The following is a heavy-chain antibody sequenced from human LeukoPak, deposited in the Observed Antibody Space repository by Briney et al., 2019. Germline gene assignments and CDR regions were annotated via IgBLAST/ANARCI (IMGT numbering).Heavy chain of an antibody. CDR2: IYYSGST. D-gene: IGHD6-13*01. J-gene: IGHJ5*02. CDR3: ARGGYSSSWYPDGWFDP. Sequence: SQTLSLTCAVSGGSISSGGYSWSWIRQPPGKGLEWIGYIYYSGSTNYNPSLKSRVTISVDTSKNQFSLKLSSVTAADTAVYYCARGGYSSSWYPDGWFDPWGQGTLVTVSS. V-gene: IGHV4-30-4*07. CDR1: GGSISSGGYS.